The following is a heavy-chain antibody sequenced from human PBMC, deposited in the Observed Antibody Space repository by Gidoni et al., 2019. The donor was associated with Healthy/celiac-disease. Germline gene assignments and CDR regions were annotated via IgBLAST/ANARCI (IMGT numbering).Heavy chain of an antibody. D-gene: IGHD1-26*01. Sequence: EVQLVESGGGLVKTGGSLRLSCAASGFTFSSYSMNWVRQAPGKGLEWVSSISSSSSYIYYADSVKGRFTISRDNAKNSLYLQMNSLRAEDTAVYYCARDRSGSYAEGNWFDPWGQGTLVTVSS. CDR2: ISSSSSYI. J-gene: IGHJ5*02. CDR1: GFTFSSYS. CDR3: ARDRSGSYAEGNWFDP. V-gene: IGHV3-21*01.